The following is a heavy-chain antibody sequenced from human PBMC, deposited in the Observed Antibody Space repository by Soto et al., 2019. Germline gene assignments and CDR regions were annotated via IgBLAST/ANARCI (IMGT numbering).Heavy chain of an antibody. V-gene: IGHV4-31*03. CDR1: GGSVNSGGYH. D-gene: IGHD1-1*01. CDR3: ARAPIPNWNYYGMDV. Sequence: QVQLQESGPGQVKPSQTLSLTCTVSGGSVNSGGYHWSWIRQHPGKGLEWIGDIYYSGSTYYNPYLKSRVTISIDTSTNHFSLHLSALTAADTAVYYCARAPIPNWNYYGMDVWGQGTTVTVSS. J-gene: IGHJ6*02. CDR2: IYYSGST.